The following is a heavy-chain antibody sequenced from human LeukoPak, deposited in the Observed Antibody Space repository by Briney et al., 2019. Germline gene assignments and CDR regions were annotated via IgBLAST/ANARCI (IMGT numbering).Heavy chain of an antibody. CDR2: IYPGDSDT. V-gene: IGHV5-51*01. Sequence: GESLKIPCKGSGYIFTIYWIAWVRQVPGKGLEWMGIIYPGDSDTRYSPSFQGQVTISADKSVSTAYLHWSSLKASDTAIYYCASPNITSYYDSRGCDACDVWGHGPMVTVSS. CDR3: ASPNITSYYDSRGCDACDV. CDR1: GYIFTIYW. D-gene: IGHD3-22*01. J-gene: IGHJ3*01.